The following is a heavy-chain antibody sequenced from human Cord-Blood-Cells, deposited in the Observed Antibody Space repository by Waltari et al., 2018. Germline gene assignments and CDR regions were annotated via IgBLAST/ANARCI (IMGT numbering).Heavy chain of an antibody. CDR3: ARSHYYGSGSYY. Sequence: QVQLQQWGAGLLKPSETLSLTCAGYGGSFSGYYWSWIRHPPRKGLEWIGEINHSGSTTYNPPRKSRVTISVDASKNQCCMKLSSVTAADTAVYYCARSHYYGSGSYYWGQGTLVTGSS. D-gene: IGHD3-10*01. CDR2: INHSGST. J-gene: IGHJ4*02. CDR1: GGSFSGYY. V-gene: IGHV4-34*01.